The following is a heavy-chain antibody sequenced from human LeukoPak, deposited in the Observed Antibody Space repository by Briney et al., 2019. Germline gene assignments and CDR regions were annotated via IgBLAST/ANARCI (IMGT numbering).Heavy chain of an antibody. V-gene: IGHV4-59*01. CDR3: ARARGSLLLWFGELLA. Sequence: SETLSLTCTVSGGSISGYYWSWIRQPPGQGLEWIGYIYYSGSTNYNPSLKSRVTISVDTSKNQFSLKLSSVTAADTAVYYCARARGSLLLWFGELLAWGQGTLVTVSS. CDR1: GGSISGYY. CDR2: IYYSGST. D-gene: IGHD3-10*01. J-gene: IGHJ5*02.